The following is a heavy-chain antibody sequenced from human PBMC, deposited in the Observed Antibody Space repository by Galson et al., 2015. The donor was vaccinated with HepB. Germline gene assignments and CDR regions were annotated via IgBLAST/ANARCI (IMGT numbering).Heavy chain of an antibody. D-gene: IGHD5-12*01. CDR3: ARERLYGGYRAFDI. CDR2: INPNSGGT. CDR1: GYTFTGYY. V-gene: IGHV1-2*02. Sequence: SVKVSCKASGYTFTGYYMHWVRQAPGQGLEWMGWINPNSGGTNYAQKFQGRVTMTRDTSISTAYMELSRLRSDDTAVYYCARERLYGGYRAFDIWGQGTMVTVSS. J-gene: IGHJ3*02.